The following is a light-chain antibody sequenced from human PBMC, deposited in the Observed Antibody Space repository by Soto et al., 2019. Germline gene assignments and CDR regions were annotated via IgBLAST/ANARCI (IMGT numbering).Light chain of an antibody. J-gene: IGLJ2*01. CDR3: QSYDSSLSGVV. Sequence: QSALTQPASVSGSPGQSITISCTGTSSDVGGYNYVSWYQQHPGKAPKLIIYNVSNRPSGVSNRFSGSKSGNTASLTISGLQAEDEADYYCQSYDSSLSGVVFGGGTKLTVL. CDR1: SSDVGGYNY. CDR2: NVS. V-gene: IGLV2-14*01.